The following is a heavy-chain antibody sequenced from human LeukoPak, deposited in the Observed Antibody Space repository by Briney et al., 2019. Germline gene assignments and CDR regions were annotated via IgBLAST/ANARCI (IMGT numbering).Heavy chain of an antibody. Sequence: GGSLRLSWAASGFTFSSYSMHWVRQAPGKGLEWVAFIRYDGSNKYYADSVKGRFTISRDNSKNTLYLQMNSLRAEDTAVYYCAKDGYDSTILYYCDYWGQGTLVTVSS. CDR2: IRYDGSNK. J-gene: IGHJ4*02. CDR3: AKDGYDSTILYYCDY. D-gene: IGHD5-12*01. CDR1: GFTFSSYS. V-gene: IGHV3-30*02.